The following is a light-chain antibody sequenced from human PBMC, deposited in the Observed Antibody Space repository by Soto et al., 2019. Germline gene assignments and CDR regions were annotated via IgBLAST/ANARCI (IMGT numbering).Light chain of an antibody. CDR1: SSDVGGYNS. J-gene: IGLJ1*01. V-gene: IGLV2-14*01. CDR2: EVT. Sequence: QSALTQPASVSGSPGQSITISCTGTSSDVGGYNSVSWYQQHPGKAPKLIIYEVTHRPSGVSNRFSGSQSANTASLTISGLQAEDEADYYCCSFTTSTTYVFGTGTKVTAL. CDR3: CSFTTSTTYV.